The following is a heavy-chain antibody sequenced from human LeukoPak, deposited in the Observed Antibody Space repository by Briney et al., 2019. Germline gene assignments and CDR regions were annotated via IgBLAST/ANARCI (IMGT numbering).Heavy chain of an antibody. Sequence: GGSLRLSCAASGFTFSSYAMNWVRQAPGKGLEWVSTISGSGGSTYYADSVKGRFTISRDNSKNTLYLQMNSLRAEDTAVYYCAREGGSTSCPDYWGQGTLVTVSS. CDR1: GFTFSSYA. CDR2: ISGSGGST. V-gene: IGHV3-23*01. CDR3: AREGGSTSCPDY. D-gene: IGHD2-2*01. J-gene: IGHJ4*02.